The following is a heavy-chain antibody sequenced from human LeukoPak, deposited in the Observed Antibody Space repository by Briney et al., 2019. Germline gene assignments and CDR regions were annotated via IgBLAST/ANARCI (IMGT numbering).Heavy chain of an antibody. CDR2: IYSGGST. J-gene: IGHJ6*02. D-gene: IGHD1-20*01. CDR1: GFTFSSNY. Sequence: PGGSLRLSCAASGFTFSSNYMSWVRQAPGKGLEWVSVIYSGGSTYYADSVKGRFTISRDNSKNTLYLQMNSLRAEDTALYYCARGKPVTGTPDYYSYGMDVWGQGTMVTVSS. CDR3: ARGKPVTGTPDYYSYGMDV. V-gene: IGHV3-53*01.